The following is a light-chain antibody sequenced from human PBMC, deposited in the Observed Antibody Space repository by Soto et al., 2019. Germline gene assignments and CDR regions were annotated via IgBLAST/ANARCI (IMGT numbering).Light chain of an antibody. CDR2: AAS. Sequence: DIQMTQSPSSLSASVGDRVTITCRASQGISNSLAWYQQKPGKVPKLLIYAASTLQSGVPSRCSGSGSGTDFTLTINSLQPEDVASYYCQKYDSAHPTFGPGTKVEIK. J-gene: IGKJ1*01. V-gene: IGKV1-27*01. CDR3: QKYDSAHPT. CDR1: QGISNS.